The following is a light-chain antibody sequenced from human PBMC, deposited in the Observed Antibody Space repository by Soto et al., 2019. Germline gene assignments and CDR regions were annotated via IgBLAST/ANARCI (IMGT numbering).Light chain of an antibody. J-gene: IGKJ1*01. CDR1: HHVATN. Sequence: EIVMTQSPVTLSVSPGERATLSCRASHHVATNLAWYQQKPGQPPRLLIYGASTRATGVSARFSGSGSGTEFNLHISSLQSDDFAVYYCQQYTARPPWTFGQGTRV. CDR2: GAS. V-gene: IGKV3-15*01. CDR3: QQYTARPPWT.